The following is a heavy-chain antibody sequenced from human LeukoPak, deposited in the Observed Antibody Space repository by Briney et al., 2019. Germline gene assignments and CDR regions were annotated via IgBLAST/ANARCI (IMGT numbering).Heavy chain of an antibody. CDR2: IYPGDSDT. J-gene: IGHJ5*02. V-gene: IGHV5-51*01. CDR3: ARQPTSGWYLGWFDP. CDR1: GYSFTSYW. D-gene: IGHD6-19*01. Sequence: GESLKISCKGSGYSFTSYWIGWVRQMPAQGLEWMGVIYPGDSDTRYSPSFQGQVTISADKSISTAYLQWSSLKASDTAMYYCARQPTSGWYLGWFDPWGQGTLVTVSS.